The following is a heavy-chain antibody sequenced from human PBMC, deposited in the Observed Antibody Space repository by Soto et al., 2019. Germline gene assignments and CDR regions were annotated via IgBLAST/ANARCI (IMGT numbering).Heavy chain of an antibody. CDR3: AKDSERYCSSASCYSYFYMDV. CDR1: GFTFSYYG. CDR2: ISYDGSKK. D-gene: IGHD2-2*01. Sequence: QVQLVESGGGVVQPGRFLGLSCAASGFTFSYYGMHWVRQAPGKGLEWVAVISYDGSKKYYADSVKGRFIISRDNSKNTLDLHMNSLSSEDTAVYYCAKDSERYCSSASCYSYFYMDVWGKGTTVTLSS. J-gene: IGHJ6*03. V-gene: IGHV3-30*18.